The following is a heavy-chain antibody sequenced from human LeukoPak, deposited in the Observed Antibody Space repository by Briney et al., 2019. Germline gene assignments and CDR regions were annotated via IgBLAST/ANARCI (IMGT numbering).Heavy chain of an antibody. V-gene: IGHV3-7*01. Sequence: PGGALRLSCAASGFTFSSHDMTWVSQAPGKGLEWVANIKQDGSEKHYVDSVKGRFTTSRDNAKNSLYLQMNSLRAEDTAVYYCARERAGERPRPLLSYYYMDVWGKGTTVTMSS. CDR1: GFTFSSHD. CDR2: IKQDGSEK. D-gene: IGHD3-16*01. J-gene: IGHJ6*03. CDR3: ARERAGERPRPLLSYYYMDV.